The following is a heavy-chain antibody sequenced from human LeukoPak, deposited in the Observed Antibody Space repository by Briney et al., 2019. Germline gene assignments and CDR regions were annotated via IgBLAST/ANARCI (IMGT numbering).Heavy chain of an antibody. V-gene: IGHV3-11*01. CDR3: ARDRLISVVRGAAFDF. CDR2: INSGSITI. D-gene: IGHD3-10*01. J-gene: IGHJ3*01. Sequence: GGSLRLSCTASGFTFSDYFMSWLRQARGKGLEGIAYINSGSITIYYADSLRGRFIISRDNAKNSLYLQLNSLRADDTAVYYCARDRLISVVRGAAFDFWGQGTMVTVSS. CDR1: GFTFSDYF.